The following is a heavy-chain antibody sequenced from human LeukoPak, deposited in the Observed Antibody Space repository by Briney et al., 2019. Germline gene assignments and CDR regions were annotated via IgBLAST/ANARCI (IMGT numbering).Heavy chain of an antibody. CDR2: ISSSGSTI. Sequence: PGGSLRLSCAASGFTFSDYYMSWIRQAPGKGLEWVSYISSSGSTIYYADSVKGRFTISRDNAKNSLYLQMNSLRAEDTAVYYCARDRGHRSRSIYYYYGMDVWGQGTTVTVSS. J-gene: IGHJ6*02. CDR3: ARDRGHRSRSIYYYYGMDV. CDR1: GFTFSDYY. V-gene: IGHV3-11*04.